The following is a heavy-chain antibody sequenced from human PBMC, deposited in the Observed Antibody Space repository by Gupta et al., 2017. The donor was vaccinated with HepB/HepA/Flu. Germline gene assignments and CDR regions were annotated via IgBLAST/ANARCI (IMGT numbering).Heavy chain of an antibody. V-gene: IGHV3-30*18. CDR3: AKDSGSGYDYNYYGVDV. CDR1: GFTFSSYG. CDR2: ISYDGSNK. D-gene: IGHD3-22*01. J-gene: IGHJ6*02. Sequence: QVQLVESGGGVVQPGRSLRLFCAASGFTFSSYGVHWVRPAPGKGLEWVAVISYDGSNKYYADSVKGRFTISRDNSKNTLSLQMNSLRVDDTAVYYCAKDSGSGYDYNYYGVDVWGQGTTVTVSS.